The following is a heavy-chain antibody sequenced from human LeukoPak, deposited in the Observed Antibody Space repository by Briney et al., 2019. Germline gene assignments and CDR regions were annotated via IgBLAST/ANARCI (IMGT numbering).Heavy chain of an antibody. Sequence: PSETLSLTCTVSGGSISSYYWSWIRQPAGKGLEWIGRIYTSGSTNYNPSLKSQVTMSVDTSKNQFSLKLSSVTAADTAVYYCARGNPYKVLLRPQSNWFDPWGQGTLVTVSS. J-gene: IGHJ5*02. CDR2: IYTSGST. CDR3: ARGNPYKVLLRPQSNWFDP. D-gene: IGHD2-15*01. V-gene: IGHV4-4*07. CDR1: GGSISSYY.